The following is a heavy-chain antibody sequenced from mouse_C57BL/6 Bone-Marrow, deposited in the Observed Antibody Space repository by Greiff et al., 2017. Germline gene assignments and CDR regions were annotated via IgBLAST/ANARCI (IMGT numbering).Heavy chain of an antibody. Sequence: VQLQESGAELARPGASVKLSCKASGYTFTSYGISWVKQRTGQGLEWIGEIYPRSGKTYYNQKFKGKATLTADKSSSTAYMELRSLTSEDSAVYFCARTYDYGSSYCYAMDYWGQGTSVTFAT. CDR2: IYPRSGKT. CDR3: ARTYDYGSSYCYAMDY. D-gene: IGHD1-1*01. J-gene: IGHJ4*01. V-gene: IGHV1-81*01. CDR1: GYTFTSYG.